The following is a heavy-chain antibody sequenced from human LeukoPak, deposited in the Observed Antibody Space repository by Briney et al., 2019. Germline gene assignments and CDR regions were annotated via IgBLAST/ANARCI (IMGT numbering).Heavy chain of an antibody. D-gene: IGHD6-19*01. CDR3: AQTTGWTGFDI. V-gene: IGHV4-4*08. CDR2: IYTGRNT. CDR1: GASTSDKY. J-gene: IGHJ4*02. Sequence: PPETLSLTCSASGASTSDKYWSWIRQSPGRTLEWIGHIYTGRNTKYNPSLTSRVTISVDTSKNQFSLSLTAVTAADTAMYYCAQTTGWTGFDIWGPGGQVTVSS.